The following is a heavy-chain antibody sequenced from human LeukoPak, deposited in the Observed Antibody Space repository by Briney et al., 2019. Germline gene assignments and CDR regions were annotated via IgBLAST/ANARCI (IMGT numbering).Heavy chain of an antibody. Sequence: SETLSLTCTVSGGSISNYYWSWIRQPPGKGLEWIAYIYYSGRTNYNPSLKSRVTISVDTSKNQFSLKLSSVTAADTAVYYCARGVQMGEFDGSGWYCVFDIWGQGTMVTVSS. D-gene: IGHD6-19*01. CDR1: GGSISNYY. CDR2: IYYSGRT. J-gene: IGHJ3*02. CDR3: ARGVQMGEFDGSGWYCVFDI. V-gene: IGHV4-59*12.